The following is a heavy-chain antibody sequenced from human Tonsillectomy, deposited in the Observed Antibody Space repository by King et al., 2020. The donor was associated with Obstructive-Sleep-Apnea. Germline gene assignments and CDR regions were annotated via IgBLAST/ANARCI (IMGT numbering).Heavy chain of an antibody. D-gene: IGHD3-22*01. CDR3: ARISTRKSGFPLDY. CDR2: IYYIGST. V-gene: IGHV4-59*08. CDR1: GGSISSYS. Sequence: QLQESGPGLVKPSETLSLTCTVSGGSISSYSWSWIRQPPGKGLEWIGYIYYIGSTNYNPSLKSRVSISVDTSKNQFSLKLSSVTAADTAVYYCARISTRKSGFPLDYWGQGTLVTVSS. J-gene: IGHJ4*02.